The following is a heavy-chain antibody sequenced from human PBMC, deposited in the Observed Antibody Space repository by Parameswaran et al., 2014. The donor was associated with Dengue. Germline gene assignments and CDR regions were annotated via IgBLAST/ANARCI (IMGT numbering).Heavy chain of an antibody. CDR1: GFTFSSYA. CDR2: ISYDGSNK. V-gene: IGHV3-30*04. D-gene: IGHD1-1*01. CDR3: ARRSNEYYHAMDV. J-gene: IGHJ6*01. Sequence: SLKISCAASGFTFSSYAMHWVRQAPGKGLEWVALISYDGSNKYYTDSVKGRFTISRDNSKNTLYLQMNSLRAEDTAVYYCARRSNEYYHAMDVWGQGTTVTVSS.